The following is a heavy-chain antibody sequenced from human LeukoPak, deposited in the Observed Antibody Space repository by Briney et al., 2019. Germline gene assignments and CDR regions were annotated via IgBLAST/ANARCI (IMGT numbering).Heavy chain of an antibody. CDR1: GYTFINFA. D-gene: IGHD6-13*01. CDR3: ARGPRAAADDY. Sequence: ASVKVSCKASGYTFINFAINWGRQAPGQRPEWMGWINAGNGNTKYSQKFQGRVTITRDTSASTAYMELSSLTSKDTAVYYCARGPRAAADDYWGQGTLVTVSS. V-gene: IGHV1-3*01. CDR2: INAGNGNT. J-gene: IGHJ4*02.